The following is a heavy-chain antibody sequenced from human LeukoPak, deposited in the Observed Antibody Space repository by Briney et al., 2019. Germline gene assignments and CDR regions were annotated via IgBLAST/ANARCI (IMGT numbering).Heavy chain of an antibody. J-gene: IGHJ3*02. CDR2: IYYSGST. D-gene: IGHD2-2*01. CDR3: ARFPARGDIVVVPAASDAFDI. V-gene: IGHV4-59*08. Sequence: SETLSLTCTVSGGSISSYYWSWIRQPPGKGLEWIGYIYYSGSTNYNPSLKSRVTISVDTSKNQFSLKLSSVTAADTAVYYCARFPARGDIVVVPAASDAFDIWGQGTMVTVSS. CDR1: GGSISSYY.